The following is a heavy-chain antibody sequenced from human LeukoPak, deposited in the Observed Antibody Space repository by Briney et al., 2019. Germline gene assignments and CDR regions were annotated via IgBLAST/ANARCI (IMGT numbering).Heavy chain of an antibody. V-gene: IGHV3-48*03. CDR3: ARVQQYDKFDY. CDR2: IGSSGSTV. J-gene: IGHJ4*02. CDR1: GFTFSAYE. D-gene: IGHD3-22*01. Sequence: PGGSLRLSCAASGFTFSAYEMNWVRQAPGKGLEWVSYIGSSGSTVYYADSVKGRFTISRDNAKNSLYLQMNSLRAEDTAFYYCARVQQYDKFDYWGQGTLVTVSS.